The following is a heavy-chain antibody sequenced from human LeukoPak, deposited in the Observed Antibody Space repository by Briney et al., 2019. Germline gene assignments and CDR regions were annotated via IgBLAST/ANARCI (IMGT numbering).Heavy chain of an antibody. D-gene: IGHD5-12*01. V-gene: IGHV3-74*01. CDR2: INSDGSST. CDR3: ARASGYDYLDFDY. J-gene: IGHJ4*02. CDR1: GFTFSSYW. Sequence: GGSLRLSCAASGFTFSSYWMHWVRQAPGKGLVWVSRINSDGSSTSYADSVKGRFTISRDNAKNTPYLQMNSLRAEDTAVYYCARASGYDYLDFDYWGQGTLVTVSS.